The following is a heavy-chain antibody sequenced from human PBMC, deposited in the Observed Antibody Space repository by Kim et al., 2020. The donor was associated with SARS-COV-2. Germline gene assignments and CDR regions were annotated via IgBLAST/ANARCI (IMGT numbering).Heavy chain of an antibody. CDR3: AKESGSGSYYAWTYYYYGMDV. Sequence: GGSLRLSCAASGFTFSSYGMHWVRQAPGKGLEWVAVISYDGSNKYYADSVKGPFTISRDNSKNTLYLQMNSLRAEDTAVYYCAKESGSGSYYAWTYYYYGMDVWGQGTTVTVSS. CDR2: ISYDGSNK. CDR1: GFTFSSYG. V-gene: IGHV3-30*18. J-gene: IGHJ6*02. D-gene: IGHD3-10*01.